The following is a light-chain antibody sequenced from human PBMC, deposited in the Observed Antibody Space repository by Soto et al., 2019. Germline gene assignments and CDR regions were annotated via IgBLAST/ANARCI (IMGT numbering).Light chain of an antibody. CDR3: QPYNRLIT. CDR2: DAT. V-gene: IGKV1-5*01. J-gene: IGKJ5*01. CDR1: QTIDSW. Sequence: IQMTQSPSALSASVGDSVTITCRASQTIDSWVAWCQQKPGKAPKLLVYDATSLESGVSSRFSGSGYGTDFTLSINNLQPDDFATYYCQPYNRLITFGQGTRLEIK.